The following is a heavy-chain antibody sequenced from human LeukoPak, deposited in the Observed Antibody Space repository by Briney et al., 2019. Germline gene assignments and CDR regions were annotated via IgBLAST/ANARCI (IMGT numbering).Heavy chain of an antibody. D-gene: IGHD2-21*02. V-gene: IGHV4-39*01. CDR1: GGSIRTNLSY. CDR2: MFHSGNT. Sequence: SETLSLTCTVSGGSIRTNLSYCGWIRQSPGKGLEWIGSMFHSGNTFYNPSLKSRVTISADASKNQFSLQLSSVTAADTAVYYCARHTLVTAISTYNWFDPWGQGILVTVSS. J-gene: IGHJ5*02. CDR3: ARHTLVTAISTYNWFDP.